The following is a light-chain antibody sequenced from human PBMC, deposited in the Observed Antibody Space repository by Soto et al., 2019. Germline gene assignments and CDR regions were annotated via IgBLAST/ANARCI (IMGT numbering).Light chain of an antibody. CDR3: SSYTSSTTLDYV. Sequence: QPVLTQPASVSGSPGQSITISCTGTSSDVGAYNYVSWYQQHPGKAPKLMIYEVSNRPSGVSNRFSGSKSGNTASLTISGLQAEDEADYYCSSYTSSTTLDYVFGTGTKLTVL. CDR2: EVS. V-gene: IGLV2-14*01. CDR1: SSDVGAYNY. J-gene: IGLJ1*01.